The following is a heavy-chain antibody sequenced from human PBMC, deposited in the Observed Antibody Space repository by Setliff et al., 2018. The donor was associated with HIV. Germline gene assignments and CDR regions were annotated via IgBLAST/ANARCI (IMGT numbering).Heavy chain of an antibody. CDR2: IHHSGIT. Sequence: SETLSLTCAVSGYSMSGGYNWGWIRQSPEKGLEWIGEIHHSGITNYNPSLKSRVTISIDTSNKQLSLKLTSVTAADTAVYYCVRVNSGWFRGYYHYYHMDVWGKGTTVTVSS. V-gene: IGHV4-38-2*01. CDR3: VRVNSGWFRGYYHYYHMDV. CDR1: GYSMSGGYN. J-gene: IGHJ6*03. D-gene: IGHD6-19*01.